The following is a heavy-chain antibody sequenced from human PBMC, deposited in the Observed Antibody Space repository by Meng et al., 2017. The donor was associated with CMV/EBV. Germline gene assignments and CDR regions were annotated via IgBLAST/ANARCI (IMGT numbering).Heavy chain of an antibody. J-gene: IGHJ6*02. Sequence: GESLKISCAASGFTFSSYAMHWVRQAPGKGLEWVAVISYGGSNKYYADSVKGRFTISRDNSKNTLYLQMNSLRAEDTAVYYCAKGQVSLSSGMDVWGQGTTVTVSS. CDR3: AKGQVSLSSGMDV. D-gene: IGHD6-6*01. CDR2: ISYGGSNK. CDR1: GFTFSSYA. V-gene: IGHV3-30-3*01.